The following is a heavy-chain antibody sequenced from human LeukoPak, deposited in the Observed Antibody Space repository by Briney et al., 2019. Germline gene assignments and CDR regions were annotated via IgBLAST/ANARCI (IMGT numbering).Heavy chain of an antibody. D-gene: IGHD4-11*01. Sequence: PSETLSLTCTVSGGSISSYYWSWIRQPPGKGLEWIGYIYYCGSTNYNPSLKSRVTISVDTSKNQFSLKLSSVTAADTAVYYCARDLQYDPEIWGQGTMVTVSS. CDR3: ARDLQYDPEI. CDR1: GGSISSYY. J-gene: IGHJ3*02. CDR2: IYYCGST. V-gene: IGHV4-59*12.